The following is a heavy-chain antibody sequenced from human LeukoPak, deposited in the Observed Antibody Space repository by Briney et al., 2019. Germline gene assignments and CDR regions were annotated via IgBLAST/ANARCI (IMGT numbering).Heavy chain of an antibody. CDR3: AKGYYYDSSGYYYPFDY. D-gene: IGHD3-22*01. CDR2: ISGSGGST. Sequence: PGGSLRLSCAASGFTVSSNYMSWVRQAPGKGLEWVSAISGSGGSTYYADSVKGRFTISRDNSKNTLYLQMNSLRAEDTAVYYCAKGYYYDSSGYYYPFDYWGQGTLVTVSS. CDR1: GFTVSSNY. J-gene: IGHJ4*02. V-gene: IGHV3-23*01.